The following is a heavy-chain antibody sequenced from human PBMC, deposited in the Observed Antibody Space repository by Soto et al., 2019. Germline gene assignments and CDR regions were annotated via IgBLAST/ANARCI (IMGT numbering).Heavy chain of an antibody. CDR2: ISTSGATR. V-gene: IGHV3-48*02. CDR3: ARFLGSGFAY. D-gene: IGHD6-19*01. Sequence: EVQLVESGGGLVQPGGSLRLSCVASGFTFSTDSMNWVRQAPGKGLEWVAHISTSGATRYYADSVKGRFTISRDNAKTSLYLQMDSLRNEGTAVYYCARFLGSGFAYWGQGTLVTVSS. CDR1: GFTFSTDS. J-gene: IGHJ4*02.